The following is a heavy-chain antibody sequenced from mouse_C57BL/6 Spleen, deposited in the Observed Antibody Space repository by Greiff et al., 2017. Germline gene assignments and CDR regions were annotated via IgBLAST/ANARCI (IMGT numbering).Heavy chain of an antibody. Sequence: DVQLQESGPGLVKPSQSLSLTCSVTGYSITSGYYWNWIRQFPGNKLEWMGYISYDGSNNYNPSLKNRISITRDTSKNQFFLKLNSVTTEDTATYYCARSDGYYAYYFDYWGQGTTLTVSS. CDR3: ARSDGYYAYYFDY. CDR1: GYSITSGYY. J-gene: IGHJ2*01. D-gene: IGHD2-3*01. V-gene: IGHV3-6*01. CDR2: ISYDGSN.